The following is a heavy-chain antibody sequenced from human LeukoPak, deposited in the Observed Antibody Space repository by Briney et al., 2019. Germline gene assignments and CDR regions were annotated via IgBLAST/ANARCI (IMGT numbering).Heavy chain of an antibody. CDR3: ARALYYYDSSGEVDY. V-gene: IGHV1-8*01. J-gene: IGHJ4*02. CDR1: GYTFTSYD. D-gene: IGHD3-22*01. CDR2: MNPNSGNT. Sequence: PQASVNVSCKASGYTFTSYDINWVRQAPGQGLEWMGWMNPNSGNTGYAQKFQGRVTMTRNTSISTAYMELSSLRSEDTAVYYCARALYYYDSSGEVDYWGQGTLVTVSS.